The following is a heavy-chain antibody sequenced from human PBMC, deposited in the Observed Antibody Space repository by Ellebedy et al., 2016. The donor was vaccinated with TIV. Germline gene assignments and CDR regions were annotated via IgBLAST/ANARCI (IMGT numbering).Heavy chain of an antibody. CDR1: RFTFSSYG. V-gene: IGHV3-33*08. D-gene: IGHD4-17*01. CDR3: ATARTMTTSFDY. Sequence: GESLKISCAASRFTFSSYGMHWVRQAPGKGLEWVAVIWYDGSNKYYADSVKGRFTISRENAKNSLSLQINSLRAEDRAVYYCATARTMTTSFDYWGQGTLVTVSS. J-gene: IGHJ4*02. CDR2: IWYDGSNK.